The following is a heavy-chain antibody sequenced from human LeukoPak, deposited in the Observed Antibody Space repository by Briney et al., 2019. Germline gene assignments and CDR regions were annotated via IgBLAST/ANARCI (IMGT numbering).Heavy chain of an antibody. J-gene: IGHJ6*03. V-gene: IGHV1-69*05. CDR2: IIPIFGTT. D-gene: IGHD3-3*01. Sequence: ASVKVSCKASGGTFSNYGITWVRQAPGQGLEWMGGIIPIFGTTNYAQKFQGRVTITTDESASTAYMELSSLRSEDTAVYYCARVEKSHYDSLYYMDVWGKGTTVTVSS. CDR3: ARVEKSHYDSLYYMDV. CDR1: GGTFSNYG.